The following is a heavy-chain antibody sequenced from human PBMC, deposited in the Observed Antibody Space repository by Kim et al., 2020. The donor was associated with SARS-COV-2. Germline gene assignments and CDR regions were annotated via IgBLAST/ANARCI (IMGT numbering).Heavy chain of an antibody. J-gene: IGHJ5*02. CDR2: GTT. CDR3: TTDMYYLDP. V-gene: IGHV3-15*01. Sequence: GTTDYAAPVKGRFTISRDDAKNTLYLQMNSLKAEDTAVYYCTTDMYYLDPWGQGTLVTVSS. D-gene: IGHD3-16*01.